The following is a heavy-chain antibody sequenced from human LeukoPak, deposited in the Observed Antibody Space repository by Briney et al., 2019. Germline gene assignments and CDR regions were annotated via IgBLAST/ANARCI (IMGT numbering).Heavy chain of an antibody. V-gene: IGHV1-46*01. Sequence: ASVKVSCKASGYTFTSYYMHWVRQAPGQGLEWMGIINPSGGSTSHAQKFQGRVTMTRDTSTSTVYMELSSLRSEDTAVYYCARAATVTRFDYWGQGTLVTVSS. D-gene: IGHD4-17*01. J-gene: IGHJ4*02. CDR2: INPSGGST. CDR1: GYTFTSYY. CDR3: ARAATVTRFDY.